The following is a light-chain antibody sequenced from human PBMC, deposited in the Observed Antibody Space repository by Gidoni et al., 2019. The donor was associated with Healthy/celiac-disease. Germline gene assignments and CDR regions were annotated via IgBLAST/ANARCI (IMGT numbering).Light chain of an antibody. J-gene: IGLJ2*01. CDR2: SNN. V-gene: IGLV1-44*01. Sequence: QSVLTQPPSASGTPGPRVTISCSGSSANIGSNTVNWYQQLPGTAPKLLIDSNNQRPSGVPDRFSGSKSCTSASLAISGLQSEDEADYYCAAWDDSLNGVVFGGGTKLTVL. CDR3: AAWDDSLNGVV. CDR1: SANIGSNT.